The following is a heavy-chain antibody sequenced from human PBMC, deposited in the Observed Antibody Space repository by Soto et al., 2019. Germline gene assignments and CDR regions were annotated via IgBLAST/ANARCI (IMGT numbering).Heavy chain of an antibody. CDR3: ARDRFGGTEGTNWLDP. Sequence: QEQLVQSGGGVVQPGRSLRLSCAASGFKFNSYGMHWVRQAPGKGLEWVAVISYDGSDTSYGDSVKGRFTISRDNSKNTLHLQMSSLRLDDTAVYYCARDRFGGTEGTNWLDPSGQGSLVTVSS. J-gene: IGHJ5*02. D-gene: IGHD3-10*01. CDR2: ISYDGSDT. CDR1: GFKFNSYG. V-gene: IGHV3-33*01.